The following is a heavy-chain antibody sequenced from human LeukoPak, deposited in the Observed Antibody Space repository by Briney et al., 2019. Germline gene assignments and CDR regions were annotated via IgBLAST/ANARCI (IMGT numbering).Heavy chain of an antibody. CDR3: AVTGETMVRGVIMNYYYYMDV. Sequence: PSETLSLTCVVSGESISSGGYSWNWIRQPPGKGLEWIANIYHSGIIEYNTSLKSRVSISVDTSKNQISLKLSSVTAADTAVYYCAVTGETMVRGVIMNYYYYMDVWGKGTTVTISS. D-gene: IGHD3-10*01. CDR1: GESISSGGYS. J-gene: IGHJ6*03. V-gene: IGHV4-30-4*07. CDR2: IYHSGII.